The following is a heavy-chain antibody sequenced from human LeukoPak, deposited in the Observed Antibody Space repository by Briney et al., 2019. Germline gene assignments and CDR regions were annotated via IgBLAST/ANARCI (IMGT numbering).Heavy chain of an antibody. CDR3: ARGTTYYDILTGYRSEAGGYYYYMDV. CDR2: IYYSGST. V-gene: IGHV4-59*01. D-gene: IGHD3-9*01. Sequence: SETLSLTYTVSGGSISSYYWSWIRQPPGKGLEWIGYIYYSGSTNYNPSLKSRVTISVDTSKNQFSLKLSSVTAADTAVYYCARGTTYYDILTGYRSEAGGYYYYMDVWGKGTTVTVSS. CDR1: GGSISSYY. J-gene: IGHJ6*03.